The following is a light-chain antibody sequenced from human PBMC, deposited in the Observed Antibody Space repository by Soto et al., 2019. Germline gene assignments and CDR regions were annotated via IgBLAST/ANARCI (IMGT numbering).Light chain of an antibody. CDR2: EVS. Sequence: QSVLTQPASVSGSPGQSITISCTGTSRDVGSYNIVSWYQQHPGKAPKLMISEVSKRPSGVSNRFSGSKSGNTASLTISGLQPENEADYYCCSYAGSSTVIFGGGTKLTVL. J-gene: IGLJ2*01. CDR3: CSYAGSSTVI. V-gene: IGLV2-23*02. CDR1: SRDVGSYNI.